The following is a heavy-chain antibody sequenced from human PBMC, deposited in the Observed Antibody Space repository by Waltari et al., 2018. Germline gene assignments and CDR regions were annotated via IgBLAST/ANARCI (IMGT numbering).Heavy chain of an antibody. CDR2: INPKTGDT. D-gene: IGHD1-1*01. Sequence: QVQLVQSGAEVTKPGASAKVSCKASGYTFTGYHIHWVRQAPGQGLEWMGRINPKTGDTDYAKRLQGRVTMTRDTSTSTASMELSSLTSDDTSVYYCARAGTVTYNYFYGMDVWGQGTTVTVSS. CDR3: ARAGTVTYNYFYGMDV. J-gene: IGHJ6*02. CDR1: GYTFTGYH. V-gene: IGHV1-2*06.